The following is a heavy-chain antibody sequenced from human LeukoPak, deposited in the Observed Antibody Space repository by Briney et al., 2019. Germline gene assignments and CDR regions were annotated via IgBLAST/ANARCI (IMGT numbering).Heavy chain of an antibody. Sequence: SETLSLTCTVSGGTISSSSYYWGWIRQPPGKGLEWIGTIHYSGSAYYNPSLKSRVTISVDTSKNQFSLKLTSVTAADTAVYYCARSRGSYGCFDPWGQGTRVTVSS. CDR1: GGTISSSSYY. CDR2: IHYSGSA. CDR3: ARSRGSYGCFDP. V-gene: IGHV4-39*07. J-gene: IGHJ5*02. D-gene: IGHD1-26*01.